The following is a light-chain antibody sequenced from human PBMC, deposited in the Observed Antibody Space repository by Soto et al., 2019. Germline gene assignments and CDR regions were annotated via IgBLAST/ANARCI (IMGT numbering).Light chain of an antibody. CDR3: SSYTSSSTLEGV. Sequence: QSALTQPASVSGSPGQSITISCTGTSSDVGGYNYVSWYQQHPGKAPKLMIYDVSNRPSGVSNRFSGSKSGNTASLTIPGLQAEDEADSYCSSYTSSSTLEGVFGTGTKVTVL. CDR2: DVS. J-gene: IGLJ1*01. CDR1: SSDVGGYNY. V-gene: IGLV2-14*01.